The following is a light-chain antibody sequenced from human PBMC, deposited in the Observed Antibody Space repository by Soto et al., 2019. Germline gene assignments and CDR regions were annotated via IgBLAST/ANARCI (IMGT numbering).Light chain of an antibody. CDR1: SSNIGNNY. CDR3: GTWDSSLSAGGV. CDR2: ENN. Sequence: QSALTQPPSVSAAPGQTVTISCSGSSSNIGNNYVSWYQQLPGTAPKLLIYENNKRPSGIPDRFSGSKSGTSATLGITVLQTGDEADYYCGTWDSSLSAGGVFGTGTKLTVL. J-gene: IGLJ1*01. V-gene: IGLV1-51*02.